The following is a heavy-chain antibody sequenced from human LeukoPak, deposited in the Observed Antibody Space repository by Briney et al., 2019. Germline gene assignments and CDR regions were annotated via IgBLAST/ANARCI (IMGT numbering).Heavy chain of an antibody. CDR3: ARGGRPADY. Sequence: ASMKVSCRASGYTFTSYDIYWVRQATGQGLEWMGWMTPGSGSTGYAQKFQGRVAISWNTSISTAYMEVSSLRSEDTAVYYCARGGRPADYWGQGTLVTVSS. CDR2: MTPGSGST. V-gene: IGHV1-8*03. CDR1: GYTFTSYD. J-gene: IGHJ4*02.